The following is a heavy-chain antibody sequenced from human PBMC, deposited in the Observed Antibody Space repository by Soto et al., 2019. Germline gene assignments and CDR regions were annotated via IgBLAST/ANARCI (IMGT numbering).Heavy chain of an antibody. Sequence: GGSLRLSCVASTFTINTYSLNWVRQAPGKGLEWVSSITSGSSFIDYADSVKGRFTTSRDDAKNSLFLQMSSLRADDTAVYYCARSQRNGAMDVWGQGTTVTAP. CDR2: ITSGSSFI. J-gene: IGHJ6*02. CDR1: TFTINTYS. D-gene: IGHD2-8*01. CDR3: ARSQRNGAMDV. V-gene: IGHV3-21*01.